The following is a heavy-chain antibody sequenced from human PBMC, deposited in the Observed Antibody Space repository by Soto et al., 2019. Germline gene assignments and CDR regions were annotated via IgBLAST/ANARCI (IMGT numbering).Heavy chain of an antibody. D-gene: IGHD5-12*01. CDR1: GFTFSRYW. Sequence: EVQLVESGGGLVQPGGSLRLSCGASGFTFSRYWMSWVRQAPGKGLEWVANIKQDGSEKYYVDSVKGRFTISRDNAKNXXFLQMKCLRGEDTAVYCCASSPRKLGYDDDDWFDAWGQGTLVTVSS. CDR2: IKQDGSEK. J-gene: IGHJ5*02. CDR3: ASSPRKLGYDDDDWFDA. V-gene: IGHV3-7*01.